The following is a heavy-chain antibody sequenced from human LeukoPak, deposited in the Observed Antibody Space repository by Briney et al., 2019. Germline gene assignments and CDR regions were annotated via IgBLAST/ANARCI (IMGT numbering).Heavy chain of an antibody. J-gene: IGHJ5*02. D-gene: IGHD1-1*01. CDR2: IYSAGDT. CDR3: ARDYCTTSSCSTRWFDP. Sequence: GGSLRLSCAASGFTVSSNFMSWVRQTPRKGLEWVSVIYSAGDTYYADSVKGRFTISRDNFKNTVYLQMNSLRADDTAVYYCARDYCTTSSCSTRWFDPWGQGTLVTVSS. CDR1: GFTVSSNF. V-gene: IGHV3-66*02.